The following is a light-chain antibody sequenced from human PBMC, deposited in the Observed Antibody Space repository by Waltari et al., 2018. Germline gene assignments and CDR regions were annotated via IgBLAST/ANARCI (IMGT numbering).Light chain of an antibody. CDR2: WAS. CDR3: QQYYSTPWT. Sequence: DIVMHQSPDSLAVSLGARATINCKSSQSLLYKSNNKNYLAWYQKKPGQPPKLLIYWASTRESGVPDRFSGSGSGTDFTLTISSLQAEDVAVYYCQQYYSTPWTFGQGTKVEVK. CDR1: QSLLYKSNNKNY. V-gene: IGKV4-1*01. J-gene: IGKJ1*01.